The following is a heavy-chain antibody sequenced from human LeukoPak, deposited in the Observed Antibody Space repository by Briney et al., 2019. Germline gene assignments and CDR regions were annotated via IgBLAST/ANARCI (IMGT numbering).Heavy chain of an antibody. CDR2: INPNSGGT. CDR1: GYTFTGYY. Sequence: ASVKVSCKASGYTFTGYYMHWVRQAPGQGLEWMGWINPNSGGTNYAQKFQGRVTMTRDTSISSAYMELSRLRSDDTAVYYCARGPLEGISLSLYWGQGTLVTVSS. J-gene: IGHJ4*02. V-gene: IGHV1-2*02. CDR3: ARGPLEGISLSLY. D-gene: IGHD6-13*01.